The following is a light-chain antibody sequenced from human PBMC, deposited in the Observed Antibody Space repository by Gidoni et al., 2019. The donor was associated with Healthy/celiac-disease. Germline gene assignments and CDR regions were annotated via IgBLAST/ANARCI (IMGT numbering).Light chain of an antibody. CDR2: DAS. CDR3: QRHSNWPR. J-gene: IGKJ4*01. Sequence: ETVLTQSPATLSLSPGERATFSCRDSQSVSSYLAWYQQKPGQAPRLLIYDASNRSTGIPARFSGSGSGTDFTLTISSLEPEDFAVYYCQRHSNWPRFXGXTKVEIK. V-gene: IGKV3-11*01. CDR1: QSVSSY.